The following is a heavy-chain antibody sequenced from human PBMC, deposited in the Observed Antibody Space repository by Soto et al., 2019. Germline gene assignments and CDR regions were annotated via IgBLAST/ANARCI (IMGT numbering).Heavy chain of an antibody. V-gene: IGHV3-23*01. J-gene: IGHJ4*02. D-gene: IGHD3-10*01. CDR1: GFTFSSXA. CDR3: AKRLRGGGGYFDY. CDR2: ISDSGGST. Sequence: EVQLLESGGGLVQPGGSLRLSCAASGFTFSSXAMSWVRQAPGKGLEWVSGISDSGGSTYYADSVKGRFTISRDNSKNTRYLQMNSLRAEDTAVYYCAKRLRGGGGYFDYWGQGTVGTVSS.